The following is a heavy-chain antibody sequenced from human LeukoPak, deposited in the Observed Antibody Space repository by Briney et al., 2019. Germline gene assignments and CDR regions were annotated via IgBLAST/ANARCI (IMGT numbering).Heavy chain of an antibody. D-gene: IGHD3-3*01. CDR2: IYYRGST. V-gene: IGHV4-39*01. CDR3: ARHLHPYYDFWSGLNWFDP. J-gene: IGHJ5*02. Sequence: SETLSLTCTVSGGSISSSSYYWGWIRQPPGKGQEWIGSIYYRGSTYYNPSLKSRVTISADTSKNQFSLKLSSVTAADTALYYCARHLHPYYDFWSGLNWFDPWGQGTLVTVSS. CDR1: GGSISSSSYY.